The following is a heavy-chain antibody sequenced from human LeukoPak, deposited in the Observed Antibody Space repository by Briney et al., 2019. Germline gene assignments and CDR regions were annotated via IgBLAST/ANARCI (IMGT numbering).Heavy chain of an antibody. V-gene: IGHV4-31*03. Sequence: SETLSLTCSVSGGSLSSGGYYWSWIRQHPGKGLEWIGYIYYSGSTYYNPSLKSRVTISVDTSKNQFSLRLSSVTAADTAVYYCASLVDKYYYGSPWFDPWGQGTLVTVSS. D-gene: IGHD3-10*01. CDR1: GGSLSSGGYY. J-gene: IGHJ5*02. CDR3: ASLVDKYYYGSPWFDP. CDR2: IYYSGST.